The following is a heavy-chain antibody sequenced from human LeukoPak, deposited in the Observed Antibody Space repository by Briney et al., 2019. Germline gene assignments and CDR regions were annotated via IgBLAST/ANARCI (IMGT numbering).Heavy chain of an antibody. CDR3: ARHPSGSYYYFDY. V-gene: IGHV4-59*08. CDR1: GGSISSYS. D-gene: IGHD1-26*01. J-gene: IGHJ4*02. CDR2: IYYSGST. Sequence: SENLSLNCTVPGGSISSYSWSWIRQPTGKGLEWIGYIYYSGSTNFNPSLKSRVTISVDTSKNQFSLKLSSVTAADTAVYYCARHPSGSYYYFDYWGQGTLVTVSS.